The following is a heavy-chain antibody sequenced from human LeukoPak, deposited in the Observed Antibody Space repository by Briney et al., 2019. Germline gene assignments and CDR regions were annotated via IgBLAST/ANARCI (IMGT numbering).Heavy chain of an antibody. Sequence: GGSLRLSCAASGFTFSSYSMNWVRQAPGKGLEWVSSISSSSSYIYYADSVKGRFTISRDNSKNTLYLQMNSLRAEDTAVYYCAKEFRPIWGSSGWYGQPFDYWGQGTLVTVSS. CDR1: GFTFSSYS. CDR2: ISSSSSYI. CDR3: AKEFRPIWGSSGWYGQPFDY. V-gene: IGHV3-21*01. J-gene: IGHJ4*02. D-gene: IGHD6-19*01.